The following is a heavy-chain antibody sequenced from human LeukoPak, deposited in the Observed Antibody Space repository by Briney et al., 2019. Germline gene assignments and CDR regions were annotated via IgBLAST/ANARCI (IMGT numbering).Heavy chain of an antibody. D-gene: IGHD3-10*01. CDR2: IRSDGTNK. CDR3: AKDQFKPSGISMVRGVRGYYYYMDV. Sequence: GGSLRLSCAASGFTFSSYGMYWVRQAPGKGLEWVACIRSDGTNKYYADSVRGRFTISRDNSKNTLYLQMNSLRAEDTAVYYCAKDQFKPSGISMVRGVRGYYYYMDVWGKGTTVTISS. J-gene: IGHJ6*03. CDR1: GFTFSSYG. V-gene: IGHV3-30*02.